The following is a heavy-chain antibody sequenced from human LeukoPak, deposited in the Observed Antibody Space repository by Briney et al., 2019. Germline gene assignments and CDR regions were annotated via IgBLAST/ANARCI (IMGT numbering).Heavy chain of an antibody. J-gene: IGHJ6*03. Sequence: SETLSLTCTVSDGSISDYYWSWIRQSAEKGLEGIGRIYARGGTNYNPPLRSRVAISMDTSKNQFSLKMNSVTAADTAVYYCAREVRFLDTYYYYMDVWGKGTTVTVSS. CDR3: AREVRFLDTYYYYMDV. CDR2: IYARGGT. D-gene: IGHD3-3*01. V-gene: IGHV4-4*07. CDR1: DGSISDYY.